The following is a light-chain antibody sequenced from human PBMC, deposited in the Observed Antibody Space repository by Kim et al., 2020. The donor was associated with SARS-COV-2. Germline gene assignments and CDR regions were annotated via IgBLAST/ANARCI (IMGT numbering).Light chain of an antibody. Sequence: SYELTQPSSVSVSPGQTARITCSGEVLAKEYARWFQQKPGQAPVLVIYKDTERPSGIPERFSGSSAGTTVTLTISGAQVDDESDNYCYAASGNNRLFGGG. CDR1: VLAKEY. J-gene: IGLJ2*01. V-gene: IGLV3-27*01. CDR3: YAASGNNRL. CDR2: KDT.